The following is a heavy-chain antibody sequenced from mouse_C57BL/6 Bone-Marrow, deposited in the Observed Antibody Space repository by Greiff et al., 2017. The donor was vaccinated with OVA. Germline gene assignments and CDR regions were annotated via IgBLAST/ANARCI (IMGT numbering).Heavy chain of an antibody. Sequence: EVQLQQSGPELVKPGASVKISCKASGYTFTDYYMNWVKQSHGKSLEWIGDINPNNGGTSYNQKFKGKATLTVDKSYSTADMELRSLTSEDSAVYYCARCGLRLDYWGQGTTLTVSS. CDR1: GYTFTDYY. D-gene: IGHD2-4*01. CDR3: ARCGLRLDY. V-gene: IGHV1-26*01. CDR2: INPNNGGT. J-gene: IGHJ2*01.